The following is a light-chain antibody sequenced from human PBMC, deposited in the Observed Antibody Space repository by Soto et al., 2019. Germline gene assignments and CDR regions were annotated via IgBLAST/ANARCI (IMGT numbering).Light chain of an antibody. J-gene: IGLJ1*01. CDR1: SSNIGSNT. CDR3: AAWDDSLNGSYV. V-gene: IGLV1-44*01. CDR2: SNN. Sequence: QSVLTQPPSASGTPGQRVTISCSGSSSNIGSNTVNWYQQLPGTAPKLLIYSNNQRPSGVPDRFSGSKSGTSASLAISGLQSEGEADYYCAAWDDSLNGSYVFGTGTKVTVL.